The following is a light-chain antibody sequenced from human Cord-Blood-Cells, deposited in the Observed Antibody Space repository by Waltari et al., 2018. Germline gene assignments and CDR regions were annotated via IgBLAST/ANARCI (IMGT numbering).Light chain of an antibody. CDR3: NSRDSSGNHQVV. J-gene: IGLJ2*01. CDR1: SLRSYY. Sequence: SSELTQDPAVSVALGQTVRITCQGDSLRSYYASWYQQKPGQAPVLVIYGKNNRPSGIPDRFSGSSSGNTASLTITGAQAEVEADYYCNSRDSSGNHQVVFGGGTKLTVL. V-gene: IGLV3-19*01. CDR2: GKN.